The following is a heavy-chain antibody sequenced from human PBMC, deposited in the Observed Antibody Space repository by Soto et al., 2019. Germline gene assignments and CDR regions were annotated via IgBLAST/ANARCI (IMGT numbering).Heavy chain of an antibody. J-gene: IGHJ5*02. Sequence: SETLSLTCTVSGGSISSYYWSWIRQPPGKGLEWIGYIYYSGSTNYNPSLKSRVTISVDTSKNQFSLKLSSVTAADTAVYYCARGLGTYYYDSSGYRYNWFDPRGQGTLVTVSS. V-gene: IGHV4-59*01. CDR3: ARGLGTYYYDSSGYRYNWFDP. CDR1: GGSISSYY. CDR2: IYYSGST. D-gene: IGHD3-22*01.